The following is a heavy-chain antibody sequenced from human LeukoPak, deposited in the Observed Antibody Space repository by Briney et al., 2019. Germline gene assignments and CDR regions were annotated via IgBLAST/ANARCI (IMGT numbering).Heavy chain of an antibody. J-gene: IGHJ4*02. Sequence: GGSLRLSCAASGFSFSNYGMNWVRQAPGKGLEWVSGIIGSGGTTYYADSVKGRFTISRDNSKNTLYLQMNSLRAEDTAVYYCAKDDYYDTSGYRDWGQGTLVTVSS. CDR1: GFSFSNYG. CDR3: AKDDYYDTSGYRD. V-gene: IGHV3-23*01. CDR2: IIGSGGTT. D-gene: IGHD3-22*01.